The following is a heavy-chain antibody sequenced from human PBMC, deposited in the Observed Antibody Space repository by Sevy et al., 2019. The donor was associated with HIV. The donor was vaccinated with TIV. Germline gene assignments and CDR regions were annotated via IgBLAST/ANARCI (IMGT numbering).Heavy chain of an antibody. CDR1: GFTFSSYR. J-gene: IGHJ4*02. D-gene: IGHD1-1*01. V-gene: IGHV3-21*01. CDR2: ISSTSGYI. Sequence: GGSLRLSCAASGFTFSSYRMTWVRQAPGKGLEWVSCISSTSGYINSADSVKGRFTISRDNAKNLLYLQMDSLRAEDTAVYYCARAVLEISTWRSDYWGQGTLVTVSS. CDR3: ARAVLEISTWRSDY.